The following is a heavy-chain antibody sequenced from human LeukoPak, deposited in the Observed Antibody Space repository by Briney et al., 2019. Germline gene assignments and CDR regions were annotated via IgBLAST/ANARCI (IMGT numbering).Heavy chain of an antibody. V-gene: IGHV3-23*01. CDR3: ARSLSSRFSGPRRPYYFDS. CDR2: ISSSGSST. D-gene: IGHD3-16*02. Sequence: PGGSLRLSCAASGFTLSSYAMSWVRQAPGKGLQWVSGISSSGSSTYYVDSVKGRFTISTDNSKNTLYLQMNSLRAEDTAVYYCARSLSSRFSGPRRPYYFDSWGQGTLVTVSS. J-gene: IGHJ4*02. CDR1: GFTLSSYA.